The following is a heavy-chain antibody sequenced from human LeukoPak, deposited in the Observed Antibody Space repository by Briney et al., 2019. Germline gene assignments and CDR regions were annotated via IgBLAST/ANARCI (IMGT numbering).Heavy chain of an antibody. J-gene: IGHJ6*02. V-gene: IGHV1-46*01. Sequence: ASVKVSCKASGYTFTSYYMHWVRQAPGQGLEWMGIINPSGGSTSYAQKFQGRVTMTRDTSTSTAYMELRSLRSDDTAVYYCARDRSYSSSSAVYYYGMDVWGQGTTVTVSS. CDR2: INPSGGST. D-gene: IGHD6-6*01. CDR3: ARDRSYSSSSAVYYYGMDV. CDR1: GYTFTSYY.